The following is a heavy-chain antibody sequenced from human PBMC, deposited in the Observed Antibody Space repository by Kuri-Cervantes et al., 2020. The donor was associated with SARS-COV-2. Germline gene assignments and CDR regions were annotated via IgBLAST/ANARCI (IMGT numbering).Heavy chain of an antibody. CDR1: GDSVSSNSAA. Sequence: SQTLSLTCAISGDSVSSNSAAWNWIRQSPSRGLEWLGRTYYRSKWYNDYAVSVKSRITINPDTSKNQFSLQLNSVTPEDTAVYYCARDVSGCSSSWYGPYYFDYWGQGTLVTDSS. CDR2: TYYRSKWYN. V-gene: IGHV6-1*01. CDR3: ARDVSGCSSSWYGPYYFDY. D-gene: IGHD6-13*01. J-gene: IGHJ4*02.